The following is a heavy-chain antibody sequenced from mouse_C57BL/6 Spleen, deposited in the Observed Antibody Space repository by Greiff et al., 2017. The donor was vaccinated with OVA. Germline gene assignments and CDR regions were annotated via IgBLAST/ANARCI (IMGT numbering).Heavy chain of an antibody. CDR2: IHPNSGST. Sequence: QVQLKQPGAELVKPGASVKLSCKASGYPFTSYWMHWVKQRPGQGLEWIGMIHPNSGSTYYNEKIKSKATLTVDNASSTAYMQLSSLTSEDSSVYYCATNWERAWFAYWGQGTLVTVSA. V-gene: IGHV1-64*01. D-gene: IGHD4-1*01. CDR3: ATNWERAWFAY. CDR1: GYPFTSYW. J-gene: IGHJ3*01.